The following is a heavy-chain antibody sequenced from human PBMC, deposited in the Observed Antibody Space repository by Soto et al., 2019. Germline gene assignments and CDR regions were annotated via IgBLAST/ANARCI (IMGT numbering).Heavy chain of an antibody. CDR3: ARGCSGGSCPSRYFDY. Sequence: SVKVSCKASGGTFSSYAISWVRQAPGQGLEWMGGIIPIFGTANYAQKFQSRVTITADESTSTAYMELSSLRSEDTAVYYCARGCSGGSCPSRYFDYWGQGTLVTVSS. D-gene: IGHD2-15*01. J-gene: IGHJ4*02. CDR2: IIPIFGTA. V-gene: IGHV1-69*13. CDR1: GGTFSSYA.